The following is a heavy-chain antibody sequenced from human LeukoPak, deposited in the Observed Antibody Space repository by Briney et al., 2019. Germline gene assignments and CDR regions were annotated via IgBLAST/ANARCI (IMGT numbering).Heavy chain of an antibody. Sequence: EASVKVSCKASGYTFTGYYMHWVRQAPGQGLEWMGWINPNSGGTNYAQKFQGRVTMTRDTSISTAYMELSRLRSDDTAVYYCARDRAIVGATTVDYWGQGTLVTVSS. CDR1: GYTFTGYY. CDR3: ARDRAIVGATTVDY. V-gene: IGHV1-2*02. CDR2: INPNSGGT. J-gene: IGHJ4*02. D-gene: IGHD1-26*01.